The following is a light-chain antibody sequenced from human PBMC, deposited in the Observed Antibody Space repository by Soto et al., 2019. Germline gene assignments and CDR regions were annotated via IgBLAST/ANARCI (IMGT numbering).Light chain of an antibody. CDR2: DAC. V-gene: IGKV1-5*01. J-gene: IGKJ1*01. CDR1: HRFNTC. Sequence: GYRVGIPCRASHRFNTCLAWYRQKPGKAPTLLIYDACSLQSGVPSRFSGSGSGTEFTLTISSLQPDDFATYYCQRYQSDWTFGQGTKVDIK. CDR3: QRYQSDWT.